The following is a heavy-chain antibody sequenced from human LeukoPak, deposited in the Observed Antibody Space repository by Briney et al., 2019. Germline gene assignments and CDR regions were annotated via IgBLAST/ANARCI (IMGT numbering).Heavy chain of an antibody. D-gene: IGHD3-3*02. CDR3: ARDWREAYPIREVFDF. CDR2: ISSSGDVI. J-gene: IGHJ4*02. V-gene: IGHV3-11*04. Sequence: GGSLRLSCAASGFTFSDYYMAWIGRAPGKGMEWLSYISSSGDVIYYADSVKGRFAISRDNAKKSVYLQMSSLRAGERAVYYCARDWREAYPIREVFDFWGQGTLVTVSS. CDR1: GFTFSDYY.